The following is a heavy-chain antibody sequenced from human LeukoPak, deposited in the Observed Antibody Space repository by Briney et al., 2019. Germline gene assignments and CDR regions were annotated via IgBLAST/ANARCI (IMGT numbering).Heavy chain of an antibody. D-gene: IGHD3-10*01. CDR1: GFTFSNYA. CDR3: VKDRTGTYTLDY. Sequence: GGSLRLSCAATGFTFSNYAIHWGRQAPGKGLEWVAFISDDGSRQHYADSVRGRFTISRDNSKNTLNLQMNSLRAEDTAVYYCVKDRTGTYTLDYWGQGTLVTVSS. V-gene: IGHV3-30-3*01. J-gene: IGHJ4*02. CDR2: ISDDGSRQ.